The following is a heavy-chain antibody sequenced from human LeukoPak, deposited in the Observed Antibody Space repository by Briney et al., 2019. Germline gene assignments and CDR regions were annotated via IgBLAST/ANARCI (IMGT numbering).Heavy chain of an antibody. D-gene: IGHD2-8*02. CDR3: ARGPRTGPNKNWFDP. Sequence: RRASVKVSCTASGYTFTSYDINWVRQATGQGLEWMGWMNPNSGNTGYAQKFQGRVTMTRNTSISTASMELSSLRSEDTAVYYCARGPRTGPNKNWFDPWGQGTLVTVSS. CDR1: GYTFTSYD. J-gene: IGHJ5*02. CDR2: MNPNSGNT. V-gene: IGHV1-8*01.